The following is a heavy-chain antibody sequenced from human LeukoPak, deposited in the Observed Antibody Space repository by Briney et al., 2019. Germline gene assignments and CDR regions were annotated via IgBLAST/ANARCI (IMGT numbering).Heavy chain of an antibody. V-gene: IGHV3-30*18. D-gene: IGHD2-15*01. Sequence: GRSLRLSCAASGFTFSNYGMHWVRQAPGKGLEWVAVISYDESNKYYADSVKGRFTISRDNSKNTLYLQMNSLRAEDTAVYYCAQSCSGGRCYVYWGQGTLVTVSS. J-gene: IGHJ4*02. CDR2: ISYDESNK. CDR1: GFTFSNYG. CDR3: AQSCSGGRCYVY.